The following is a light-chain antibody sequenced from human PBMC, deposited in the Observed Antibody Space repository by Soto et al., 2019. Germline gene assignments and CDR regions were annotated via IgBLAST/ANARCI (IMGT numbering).Light chain of an antibody. Sequence: EIVLTQSPGTLSLSPGERATLSCRASQSVSTIYLAWYQQKPGQSPRLLIYGPSSRATGIPDRFSASGSGTDFTLTISRLEPEDFAVYYCQQYGSSPFTFGQGTRLEIK. CDR1: QSVSTIY. V-gene: IGKV3-20*01. J-gene: IGKJ5*01. CDR3: QQYGSSPFT. CDR2: GPS.